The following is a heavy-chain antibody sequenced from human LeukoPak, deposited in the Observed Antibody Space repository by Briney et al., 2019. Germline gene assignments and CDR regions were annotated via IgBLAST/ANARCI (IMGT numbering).Heavy chain of an antibody. CDR2: NYYGGGT. V-gene: IGHV4-59*08. CDR3: ARHAYHHDSSGYLEY. D-gene: IGHD3-22*01. J-gene: IGHJ4*02. CDR1: GGSISSYY. Sequence: SETLSLTCTDSGGSISSYYWSWVRQPPAKGLEWIGYNYYGGGTNYSPSLKSRVTISVDTSKTQFSLKLSSVTAADTAVYYCARHAYHHDSSGYLEYWGQGTPVTVSS.